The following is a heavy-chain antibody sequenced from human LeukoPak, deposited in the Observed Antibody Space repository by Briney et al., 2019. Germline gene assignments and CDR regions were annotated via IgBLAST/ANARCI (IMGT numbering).Heavy chain of an antibody. CDR2: INWNGGST. D-gene: IGHD2-15*01. CDR3: ARDIELGVATALFDC. V-gene: IGHV3-20*01. J-gene: IGHJ4*02. CDR1: GFTFDDYG. Sequence: GGFLRLSCAASGFTFDDYGMSWVRQAPGKGLEWGSCINWNGGSTGYADSVKGRFTISRDNAKNSLYLQMNSLRAEDTALYHCARDIELGVATALFDCWGQGTLVTVSS.